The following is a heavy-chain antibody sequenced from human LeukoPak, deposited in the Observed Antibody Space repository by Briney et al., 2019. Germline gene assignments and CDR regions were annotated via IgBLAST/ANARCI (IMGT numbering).Heavy chain of an antibody. D-gene: IGHD3-10*01. CDR1: GFSLSTSGVG. Sequence: SGPTLVNPTQTLTLTCTFSGFSLSTSGVGVGWIRHPSVKALESLALIYWDDDKRYSPSLKSRLTITKDASKNQVVLTMTNMDPVDTATYYCAHTTMVRGVISCFDYWGQGTLVTVSS. CDR3: AHTTMVRGVISCFDY. J-gene: IGHJ4*02. V-gene: IGHV2-5*02. CDR2: IYWDDDK.